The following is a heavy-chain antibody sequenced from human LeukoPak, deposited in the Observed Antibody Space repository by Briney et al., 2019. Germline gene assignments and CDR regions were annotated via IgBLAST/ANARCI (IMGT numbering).Heavy chain of an antibody. Sequence: SETLSLTCAVYGGSFSGYYWSWIRQPPGKGLEWIGEINHSGSTNYNPSLKSRVTISVDTSKNQFSLKLSSVTAADTAVYYCASWRLMRAFDIWGQGTTVTVSS. D-gene: IGHD2-8*01. CDR3: ASWRLMRAFDI. CDR2: INHSGST. V-gene: IGHV4-34*01. CDR1: GGSFSGYY. J-gene: IGHJ3*02.